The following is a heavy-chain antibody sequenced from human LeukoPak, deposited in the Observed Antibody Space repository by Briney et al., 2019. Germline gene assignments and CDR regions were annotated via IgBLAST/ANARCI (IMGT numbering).Heavy chain of an antibody. D-gene: IGHD6-13*01. Sequence: GGSLRLSCTASGFTFYNYAMSWVRQAPGKGLEWVSGITGSGDSTYYADSVKGRFTISRDNSKNTLYLQMNRLRAEVTAVYYCAKDPLMCSSSLYPNVFDPWGQGTLVTVSS. CDR3: AKDPLMCSSSLYPNVFDP. CDR2: ITGSGDST. CDR1: GFTFYNYA. J-gene: IGHJ5*02. V-gene: IGHV3-23*01.